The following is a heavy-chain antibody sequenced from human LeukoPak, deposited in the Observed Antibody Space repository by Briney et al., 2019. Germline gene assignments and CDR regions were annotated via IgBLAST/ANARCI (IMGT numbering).Heavy chain of an antibody. CDR1: GFTFSSYT. J-gene: IGHJ4*02. CDR2: IISSSSYI. D-gene: IGHD4-17*01. CDR3: ARDRRTVTTNDY. Sequence: PGGSLRLSCAASGFTFSSYTMSWGRQVPREGLEWVSSIISSSSYIYYAASVKGRFTISRDNAKNTLYLQMNSLRAEDTAVYYCARDRRTVTTNDYWGQGTLVTVSS. V-gene: IGHV3-21*01.